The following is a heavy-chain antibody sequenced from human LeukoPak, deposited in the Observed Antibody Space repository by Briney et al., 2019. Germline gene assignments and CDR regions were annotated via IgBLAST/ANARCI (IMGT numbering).Heavy chain of an antibody. Sequence: TPQTLSLTCTDTGGSIRYYYWSWIRQTTGKGLEWIGYIYYNGSTNYNPSLKSRVTISVDMSKNQFSLKMSSVTAADTAVYYCARKGGLFDYWGQGRLVTVSS. J-gene: IGHJ4*02. V-gene: IGHV4-59*01. CDR1: GGSIRYYY. D-gene: IGHD2-15*01. CDR2: IYYNGST. CDR3: ARKGGLFDY.